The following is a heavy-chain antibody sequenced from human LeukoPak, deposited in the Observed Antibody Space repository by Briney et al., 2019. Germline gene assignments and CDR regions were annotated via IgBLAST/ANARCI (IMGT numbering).Heavy chain of an antibody. Sequence: SETLSLTCTVSGGSIISSSYYWGWIRQPPGQGLEWIGSIYYSGSTYYNPSLKSRVTISVDTSKNQFSLKLSSVTAADTAVYYCAAESGSYISAFDYWGQGTLVTVSS. V-gene: IGHV4-39*01. CDR1: GGSIISSSYY. D-gene: IGHD1-26*01. CDR2: IYYSGST. CDR3: AAESGSYISAFDY. J-gene: IGHJ4*02.